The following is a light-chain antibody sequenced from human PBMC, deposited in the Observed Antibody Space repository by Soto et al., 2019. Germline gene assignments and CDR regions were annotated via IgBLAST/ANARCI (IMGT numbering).Light chain of an antibody. CDR3: QQYGTSPIT. J-gene: IGKJ5*01. CDR2: GAS. Sequence: EIVLTQSPGTLSLSPGARATLSCRASQSLSSRYLAWYQQKAGRAPRLLIYGASTTATGIPDRFSGIGSGTDFTLIICRLEPEDFAVYFCQQYGTSPITFGQGTRLEIK. V-gene: IGKV3-20*01. CDR1: QSLSSRY.